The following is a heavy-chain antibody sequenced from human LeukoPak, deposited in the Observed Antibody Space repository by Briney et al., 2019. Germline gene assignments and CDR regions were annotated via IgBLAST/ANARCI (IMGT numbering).Heavy chain of an antibody. CDR3: ARDYDSSGYYPFY. D-gene: IGHD3-22*01. V-gene: IGHV4-34*01. CDR1: GGSFSDYY. Sequence: SETLSLTCAVYGGSFSDYYWSWIRQSPGRGLEWIGEINQSATTDYNPSLKSRVIISIDTSKTQFSLKLSSVTAADTAVYYCARDYDSSGYYPFYWGQGTPVTVSS. J-gene: IGHJ4*02. CDR2: INQSATT.